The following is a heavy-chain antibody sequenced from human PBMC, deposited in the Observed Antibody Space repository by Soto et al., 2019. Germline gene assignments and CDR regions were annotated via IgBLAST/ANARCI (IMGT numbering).Heavy chain of an antibody. CDR3: AREAVGDDFWSGPWRPDYYYYGMDV. Sequence: ASVKVSCKASGYTFTGYYMHWVRQAPGQGLEWMGWINPNSGGTNYAQKFQGWVTMTRDTSISTAYMELSRLRSDDTAVYYCAREAVGDDFWSGPWRPDYYYYGMDVWGQGTTVTVSS. CDR2: INPNSGGT. D-gene: IGHD3-3*01. CDR1: GYTFTGYY. J-gene: IGHJ6*02. V-gene: IGHV1-2*04.